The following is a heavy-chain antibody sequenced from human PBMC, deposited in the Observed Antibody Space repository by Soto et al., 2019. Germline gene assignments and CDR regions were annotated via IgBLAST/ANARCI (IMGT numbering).Heavy chain of an antibody. D-gene: IGHD3-9*01. Sequence: GEALKISCRPSGYIFTSYWISWVRQMPGKGLEWMGRIDPSDSYTNYSPSFQGHVTISADKSISTAYLQWSSLKASDTAMYYCARHNYDILTDYYNPLNFDYWGQGTLVTVSS. J-gene: IGHJ4*02. CDR3: ARHNYDILTDYYNPLNFDY. V-gene: IGHV5-10-1*01. CDR2: IDPSDSYT. CDR1: GYIFTSYW.